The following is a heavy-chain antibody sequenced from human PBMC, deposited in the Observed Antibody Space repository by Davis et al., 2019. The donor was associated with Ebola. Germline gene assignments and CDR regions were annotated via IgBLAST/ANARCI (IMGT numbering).Heavy chain of an antibody. J-gene: IGHJ6*02. CDR2: ISWNSGSI. CDR1: GFTFDDYA. V-gene: IGHV3-9*01. Sequence: SLKISCAASGFTFDDYAMHWVRQAPGKGLEWASGISWNSGSIGYADSVKGRFTISRDNAKNSLYLQMNSLRAEDTALYYCAKDMTPAMNNYYYYGMDVWGQGTTVTVSS. CDR3: AKDMTPAMNNYYYYGMDV. D-gene: IGHD5-18*01.